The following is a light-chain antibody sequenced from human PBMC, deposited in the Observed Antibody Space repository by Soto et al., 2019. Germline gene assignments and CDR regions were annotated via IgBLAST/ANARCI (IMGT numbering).Light chain of an antibody. CDR2: GAS. CDR1: QSVSSSY. Sequence: EIVLTQSPGTLSLSPCDRATLSCRASQSVSSSYLAWYQQKPGQAPRLLIYGASSRATGIPDRFSGSGSGTDFTLTISRLEPEDFAVNYCQQYGSSPRTFGQGTKVDIK. V-gene: IGKV3-20*01. J-gene: IGKJ1*01. CDR3: QQYGSSPRT.